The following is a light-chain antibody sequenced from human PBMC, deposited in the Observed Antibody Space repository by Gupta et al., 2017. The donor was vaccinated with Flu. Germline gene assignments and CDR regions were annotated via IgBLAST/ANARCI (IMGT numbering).Light chain of an antibody. V-gene: IGKV1-39*01. CDR3: QQSLFTPRT. CDR2: AAS. CDR1: QGTSVY. J-gene: IGKJ1*01. Sequence: GDRVIITCRASQGTSVYLNWYQQKPGKPPKLLIYAASTLHSGVPSRFSGSGYETDFTLTIDGLQPDDFATYYCQQSLFTPRTFGQGTKVEV.